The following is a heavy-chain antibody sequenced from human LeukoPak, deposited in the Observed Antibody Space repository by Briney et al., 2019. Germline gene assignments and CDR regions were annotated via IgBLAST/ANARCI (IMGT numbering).Heavy chain of an antibody. CDR2: INPNSGGT. D-gene: IGHD4-17*01. CDR1: GYTFTGYY. V-gene: IGHV1-2*06. J-gene: IGHJ3*02. Sequence: ASVKVSCKASGYTFTGYYMHWVRQAPGQGLEWMGRINPNSGGTNYAQKFQGRVTMTRDTSISTAYMELSRLRYDDTAVYYCARQDTVTNAFDIWGQGTMVTVSS. CDR3: ARQDTVTNAFDI.